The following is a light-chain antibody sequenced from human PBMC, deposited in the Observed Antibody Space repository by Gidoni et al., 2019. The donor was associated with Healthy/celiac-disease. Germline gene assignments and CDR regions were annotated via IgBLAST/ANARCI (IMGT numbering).Light chain of an antibody. V-gene: IGKV1-39*01. CDR2: AAS. CDR3: QQSYSTPYS. J-gene: IGKJ2*03. Sequence: DIQMPQSPSSRSASVGDRVTITCRASQSISSYLNWYQQKPGKAPKLLIYAASSLQSGVPTRFSGGGSGADFTLTISSLQPEDFATYYCQQSYSTPYSFGQGTKLEIK. CDR1: QSISSY.